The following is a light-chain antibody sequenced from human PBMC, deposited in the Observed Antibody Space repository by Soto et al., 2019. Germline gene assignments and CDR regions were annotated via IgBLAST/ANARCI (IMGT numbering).Light chain of an antibody. J-gene: IGLJ2*01. Sequence: SYELTQPPSVSVSPGQTASIPCSGGKLGDRFACWYQQKPGQSPVMVIYQDTRRPSGIPERFSGSNSGNTAPLTISGTQAMDEADYYCQAWDSSTGVVFGGGTKLTVL. CDR3: QAWDSSTGVV. CDR2: QDT. CDR1: KLGDRF. V-gene: IGLV3-1*01.